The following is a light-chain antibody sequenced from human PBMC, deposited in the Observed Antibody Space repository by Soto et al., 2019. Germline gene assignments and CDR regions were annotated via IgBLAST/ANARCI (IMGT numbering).Light chain of an antibody. CDR1: SSNIGSNT. CDR3: AAWDDSLNGYYV. Sequence: ALTQPPSASGTPGQRVTISCSGSSSNIGSNTVNWYQQLPGTAPKLLIYSNNQRPSGVPDRFSGSKSGTSASLAISGLQSEDEADYYCAAWDDSLNGYYVFGTGTKVTVL. J-gene: IGLJ1*01. CDR2: SNN. V-gene: IGLV1-44*01.